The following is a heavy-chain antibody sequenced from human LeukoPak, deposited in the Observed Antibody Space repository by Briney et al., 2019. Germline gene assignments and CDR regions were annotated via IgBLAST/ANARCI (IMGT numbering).Heavy chain of an antibody. D-gene: IGHD2-15*01. CDR1: GFPFNTYA. CDR2: ISGNGDNT. J-gene: IGHJ3*01. CDR3: TRDSALLGVAFDL. V-gene: IGHV3-64D*06. Sequence: GGSLRLSCSASGFPFNTYAIHSVRQARGKGLEYVAGISGNGDNTDFADSAKGRFTISRDNSKSTLFLQMNSLRAEDTAVYFCTRDSALLGVAFDLWGQGTVVTVSS.